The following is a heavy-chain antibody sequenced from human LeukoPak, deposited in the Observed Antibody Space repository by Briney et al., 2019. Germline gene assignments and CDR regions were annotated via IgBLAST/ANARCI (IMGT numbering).Heavy chain of an antibody. Sequence: ASVKVSCKASGYTFTDYYVHWVRQAPGQGLEWMGRINAKSGDTNAAQRFQGRVTMTRVTSITTAYLELSRLRSDDTAVYYCATYIPRVRGYSYGFRYYGMDVWGQGTTVTVSS. CDR1: GYTFTDYY. J-gene: IGHJ6*02. CDR2: INAKSGDT. D-gene: IGHD5-18*01. CDR3: ATYIPRVRGYSYGFRYYGMDV. V-gene: IGHV1-2*06.